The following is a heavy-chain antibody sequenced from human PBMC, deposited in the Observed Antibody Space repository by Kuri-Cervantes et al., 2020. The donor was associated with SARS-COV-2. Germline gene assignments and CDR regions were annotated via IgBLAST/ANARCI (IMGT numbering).Heavy chain of an antibody. J-gene: IGHJ4*02. D-gene: IGHD2-8*01. CDR3: ARLASSRGTREFDY. CDR1: GGSISSYY. V-gene: IGHV4-59*08. CDR2: NYYSGST. Sequence: SETLPLTCTVSGGSISSYYWSWIRQPPGKGLEWIGYNYYSGSTNYNPSLKSRVTISVDTSKNQFSLKLSSVTAADTAVYYCARLASSRGTREFDYWGRGTLVTVSS.